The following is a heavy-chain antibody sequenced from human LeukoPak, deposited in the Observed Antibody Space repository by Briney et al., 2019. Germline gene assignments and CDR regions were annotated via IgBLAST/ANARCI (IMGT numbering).Heavy chain of an antibody. D-gene: IGHD6-13*01. CDR1: GYAFTSYG. CDR3: ARVKGGVAAAGSYFDY. J-gene: IGHJ4*02. CDR2: ISAYNGNT. Sequence: ASVKVSCKASGYAFTSYGISWVRQAPGQGLEWMGWISAYNGNTNYAQKLQGRVTMTTDTSTSAAYMELRSLRSDDTAVYYCARVKGGVAAAGSYFDYWGQGTLVTVSS. V-gene: IGHV1-18*01.